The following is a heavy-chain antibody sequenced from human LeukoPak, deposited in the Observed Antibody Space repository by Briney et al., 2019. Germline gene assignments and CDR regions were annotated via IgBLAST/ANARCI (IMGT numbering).Heavy chain of an antibody. CDR3: ARTLADYDFWSGYSDY. Sequence: PGGSLRLSCAASGFTFSSYSMNWVRQAPGKGLEWVSSISSSSNYIYYADSVKGRFTISRDNAKNSLYLQMNSLRAEDTAVYYCARTLADYDFWSGYSDYWGQGTLVTVSS. D-gene: IGHD3-3*01. CDR2: ISSSSNYI. CDR1: GFTFSSYS. V-gene: IGHV3-21*01. J-gene: IGHJ4*02.